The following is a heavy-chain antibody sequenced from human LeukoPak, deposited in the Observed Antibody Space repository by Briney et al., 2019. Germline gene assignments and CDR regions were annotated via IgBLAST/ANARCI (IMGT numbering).Heavy chain of an antibody. D-gene: IGHD3-10*01. CDR3: AKGGPYYYGSGSYEGFDY. J-gene: IGHJ4*02. Sequence: GGSLRLSCTASGFTFSKAWMSWVRQAPGKGLEWVSTVSGSGGNTYYADSVKGRFTISRDNSKNTLYLQMNSLRAEDTAVYYCAKGGPYYYGSGSYEGFDYWGQGTLVTVSS. V-gene: IGHV3-23*01. CDR1: GFTFSKAW. CDR2: VSGSGGNT.